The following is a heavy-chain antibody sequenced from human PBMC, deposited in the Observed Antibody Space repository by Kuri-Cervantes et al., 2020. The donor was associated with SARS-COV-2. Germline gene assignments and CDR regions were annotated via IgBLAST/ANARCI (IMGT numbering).Heavy chain of an antibody. CDR1: GGSISSYY. J-gene: IGHJ4*02. Sequence: SETLSLTCTVSGGSISSYYWSWIRQPPGKGLEWIGYIYYSGSTNYNPSLKSRVTISVDTSKNQFSLKLSSVTAADTAVYYCARVLSPEYSYGFDYWGQGTLVTVSS. CDR3: ARVLSPEYSYGFDY. CDR2: IYYSGST. D-gene: IGHD5-18*01. V-gene: IGHV4-59*01.